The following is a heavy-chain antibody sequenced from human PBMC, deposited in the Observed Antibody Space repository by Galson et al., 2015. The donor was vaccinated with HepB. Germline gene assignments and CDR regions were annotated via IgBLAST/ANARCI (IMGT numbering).Heavy chain of an antibody. CDR3: ARDRVRGVWEGGMDV. J-gene: IGHJ6*02. D-gene: IGHD3-10*01. Sequence: SVKVSCKASGYTFTGYYMHWVRQAPGQGLEWMGWINPNSGGTNYAQKFQGWVTMTRDTSISTAYMELSRLRSDDTAVYYCARDRVRGVWEGGMDVWGQGTTVTVSS. CDR1: GYTFTGYY. CDR2: INPNSGGT. V-gene: IGHV1-2*04.